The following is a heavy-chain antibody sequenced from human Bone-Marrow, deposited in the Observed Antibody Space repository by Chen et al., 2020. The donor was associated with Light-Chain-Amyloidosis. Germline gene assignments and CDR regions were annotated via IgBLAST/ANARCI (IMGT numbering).Heavy chain of an antibody. CDR2: ISWNGGRT. J-gene: IGHJ4*02. CDR3: VRAAEGGTYLEGIDH. D-gene: IGHD1-26*01. V-gene: IGHV3-20*04. CDR1: GFTFDNFG. Sequence: EVQLVESGGGVARPGGSLRLSCAASGFTFDNFGMNWVRQGPGKGLERGSGISWNGGRTGYSESVKGRFTISRDNAKNSLYLQMNSLRPEDTAFYYCVRAAEGGTYLEGIDHWGQGTLVTVSP.